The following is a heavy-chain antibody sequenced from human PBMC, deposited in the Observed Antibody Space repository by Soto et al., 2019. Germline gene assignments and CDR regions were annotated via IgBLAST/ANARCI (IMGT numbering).Heavy chain of an antibody. CDR3: ASTYYDFWSGLGGAYNWFDP. D-gene: IGHD3-3*01. Sequence: GQRLEWMGWINAGNGNTKYSQKFQGRVTITRDTSASTAYMELSSLRSEDTAVYYCASTYYDFWSGLGGAYNWFDPWGQGTLVTVPS. V-gene: IGHV1-3*01. J-gene: IGHJ5*02. CDR2: INAGNGNT.